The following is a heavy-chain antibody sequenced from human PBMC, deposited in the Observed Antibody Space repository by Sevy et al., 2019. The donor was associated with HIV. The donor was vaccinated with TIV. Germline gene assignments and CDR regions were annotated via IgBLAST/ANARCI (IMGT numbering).Heavy chain of an antibody. V-gene: IGHV3-21*01. CDR3: ARDLNYYGSGSYGY. D-gene: IGHD3-10*01. Sequence: VGSLRLSCAASGFTFSSYSMNWVRQAPGKGLEWVSSISSSSSYIYYADSVKGRFTISRDNAKNSLYLQMNSLRAEDTAVYYCARDLNYYGSGSYGYWGQGTLVTVSS. CDR2: ISSSSSYI. CDR1: GFTFSSYS. J-gene: IGHJ4*02.